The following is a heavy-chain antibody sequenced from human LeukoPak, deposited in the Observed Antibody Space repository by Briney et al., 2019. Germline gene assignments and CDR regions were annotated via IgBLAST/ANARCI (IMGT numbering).Heavy chain of an antibody. D-gene: IGHD3-10*01. CDR2: ISAYNGNT. J-gene: IGHJ4*02. CDR3: AKERGSPYPADHFRCDDY. CDR1: GYTFTSYG. Sequence: ASVKVSCKASGYTFTSYGISWVRQAPGQGLEWMGWISAYNGNTNYAQKLQGRVTMTTDTSTSTAYMKLRSLRSDDTAVYYCAKERGSPYPADHFRCDDYWGQGTLVTVSS. V-gene: IGHV1-18*01.